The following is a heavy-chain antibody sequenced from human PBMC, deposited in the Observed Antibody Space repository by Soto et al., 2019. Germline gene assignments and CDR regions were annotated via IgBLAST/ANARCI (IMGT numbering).Heavy chain of an antibody. J-gene: IGHJ6*02. Sequence: ESGGGVVQPGRSLRLSCAASGFTFSSYGMHWVRQAPGKGLEWVAVISYDGSNKYYADSVKGRFTISRDNSKNTLYLQMNSLRAEDTAVYYCAKDRGYSGYDFGSYYYYGMDVWGQGTTVTVSS. CDR1: GFTFSSYG. CDR2: ISYDGSNK. V-gene: IGHV3-30*18. D-gene: IGHD5-12*01. CDR3: AKDRGYSGYDFGSYYYYGMDV.